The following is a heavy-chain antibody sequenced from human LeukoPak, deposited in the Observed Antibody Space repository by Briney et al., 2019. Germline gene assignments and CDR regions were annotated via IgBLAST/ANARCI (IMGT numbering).Heavy chain of an antibody. V-gene: IGHV3-30-3*01. J-gene: IGHJ4*02. CDR2: ISYDGSNK. CDR1: GFTFSRYA. Sequence: GGSLRLSCAASGFTFSRYAMHWVRQAPGKGLEWVAVISYDGSNKYYADSVKGRFTISRDSSKNTLYLQTNSLRAEDTAVYYCASHYDTSGYHYFDFRGRGTLVTVSS. CDR3: ASHYDTSGYHYFDF. D-gene: IGHD3-22*01.